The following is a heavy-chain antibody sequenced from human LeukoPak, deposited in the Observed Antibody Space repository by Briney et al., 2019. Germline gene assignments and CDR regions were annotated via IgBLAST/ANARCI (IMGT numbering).Heavy chain of an antibody. CDR2: IYYSGST. CDR1: GGSISGYY. Sequence: SETLSLTCIVSGGSISGYYWSWIRQPPGKGLEWIGYIYYSGSTNYNPSLKSRVTISVDASKNQFSLKVKSVTAADTAVYYCARNGDLCLEYWGQGALVTVSS. D-gene: IGHD4-17*01. J-gene: IGHJ4*02. CDR3: ARNGDLCLEY. V-gene: IGHV4-59*12.